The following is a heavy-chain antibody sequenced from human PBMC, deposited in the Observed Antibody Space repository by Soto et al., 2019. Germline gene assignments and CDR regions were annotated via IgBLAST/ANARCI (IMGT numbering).Heavy chain of an antibody. CDR3: ARFARLRAAGELCD. Sequence: QVQLQGSGPGLVKPSQTLSLTCAISGDSVSSNSAAWNWIRQSQSRGLEWLGRTHYRSKWFYDYERARRGGICDKPRTSKNQFSLLLNSVAPEDMAVYYDARFARLRAAGELCDCGQGTLVTDSS. J-gene: IGHJ4*02. CDR2: THYRSKWFY. D-gene: IGHD1-26*01. CDR1: GDSVSSNSAA. V-gene: IGHV6-1*01.